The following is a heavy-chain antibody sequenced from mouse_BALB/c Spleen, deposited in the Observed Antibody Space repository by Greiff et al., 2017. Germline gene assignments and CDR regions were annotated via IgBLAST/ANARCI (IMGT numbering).Heavy chain of an antibody. Sequence: VKLVESGPGLVAPSQCLSITCTVSGFSFTGYGVNWVRQPPGKGLEWLGMIWGDGSTDYNSALKSRLGISKDNSKSQVFLKMNSLQTDDTARYYCARENYGNQHGSPYFDVWGAGTTVTVSS. J-gene: IGHJ1*01. CDR1: GFSFTGYG. V-gene: IGHV2-6-7*01. CDR2: IWGDGST. D-gene: IGHD2-1*01. CDR3: ARENYGNQHGSPYFDV.